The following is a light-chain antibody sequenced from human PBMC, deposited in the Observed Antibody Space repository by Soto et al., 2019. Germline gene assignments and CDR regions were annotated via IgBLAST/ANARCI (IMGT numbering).Light chain of an antibody. CDR2: AAS. J-gene: IGKJ1*01. CDR3: QQYGSSVRT. CDR1: QDIAIY. Sequence: IQLTQSPSSLSASVGDIVTITFRASQDIAIYLAWYQQKPGEAPKLLIYAASTLHGGVPSRFSGSGSGTEFTLTISSLDPDDIAVYYCQQYGSSVRTFGQGTKVDIK. V-gene: IGKV1-9*01.